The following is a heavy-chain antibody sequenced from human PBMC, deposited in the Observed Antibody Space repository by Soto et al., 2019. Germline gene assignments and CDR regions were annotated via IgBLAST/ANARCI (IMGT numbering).Heavy chain of an antibody. J-gene: IGHJ5*02. CDR2: INAGNGNT. V-gene: IGHV1-3*01. CDR1: GYTFTSYA. Sequence: QVQLVQSGAEVKKPGASVKVSCKASGYTFTSYAMHWVRQAPGQRLEWMGWINAGNGNTKYSQKFQGRVTITRDTSASTADMELSSLRSEDTAVYYCARWHCSGGSCYSGHWFDPWGQGTLVTVSS. D-gene: IGHD2-15*01. CDR3: ARWHCSGGSCYSGHWFDP.